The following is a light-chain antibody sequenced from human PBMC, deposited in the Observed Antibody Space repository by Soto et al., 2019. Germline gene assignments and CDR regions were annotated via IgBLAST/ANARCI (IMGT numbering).Light chain of an antibody. Sequence: QSALTQPASVYGYPGQSITFSYTGTSSDVGGYNYVSWYQQHPGNAPRLMFYEVNNRPSGVPNRFSGSKSGNTASLTISGLQAEDEADYYCSSKTSSRTPYVFGTGTKVTVL. CDR3: SSKTSSRTPYV. CDR2: EVN. V-gene: IGLV2-14*01. CDR1: SSDVGGYNY. J-gene: IGLJ1*01.